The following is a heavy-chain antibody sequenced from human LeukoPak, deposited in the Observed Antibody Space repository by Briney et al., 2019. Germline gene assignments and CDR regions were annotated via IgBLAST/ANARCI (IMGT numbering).Heavy chain of an antibody. CDR3: ARVAGYDSSGYLGALDI. V-gene: IGHV1-2*02. Sequence: EASVKVSCKASGYTFTGYYMHWVRQAPGQGLEWMGWINPNSGGTNYAQKFQGRVTMTRDTSISTAYMELSRLRSDDTAVYYCARVAGYDSSGYLGALDIWGQGTMVTVSS. CDR1: GYTFTGYY. CDR2: INPNSGGT. J-gene: IGHJ3*02. D-gene: IGHD3-22*01.